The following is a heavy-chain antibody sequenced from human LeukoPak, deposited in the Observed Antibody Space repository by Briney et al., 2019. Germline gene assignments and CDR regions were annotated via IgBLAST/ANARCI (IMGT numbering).Heavy chain of an antibody. CDR3: ARLSDKCRFFRFYYYMDV. D-gene: IGHD3-3*01. CDR1: GGSFSGYY. CDR2: INHSGST. J-gene: IGHJ6*03. V-gene: IGHV4-34*01. Sequence: PSETLSLTCAVYGGSFSGYYWSWIRQPPGKGLEWIGEINHSGSTNYNPSLKSRVTISVDTSKNQFSLKLSSVTAADTAVYYCARLSDKCRFFRFYYYMDVWGKGTTVTVSS.